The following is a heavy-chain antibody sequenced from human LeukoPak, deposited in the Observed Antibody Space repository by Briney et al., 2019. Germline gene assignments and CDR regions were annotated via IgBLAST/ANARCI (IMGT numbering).Heavy chain of an antibody. Sequence: WETLHLPCTASGVTFSGYYWRWVRQPPDKGLEWIGEINHSGSTNYNASLKSRVTISVDTSKNQFSLKLSSVTAVDTAVYDRREGVLDIYRVVESLFVLDYWGQGTLVTVSS. V-gene: IGHV4-34*08. J-gene: IGHJ4*02. CDR1: GVTFSGYY. CDR3: REGVLDIYRVVESLFVLDY. CDR2: INHSGST. D-gene: IGHD2-2*03.